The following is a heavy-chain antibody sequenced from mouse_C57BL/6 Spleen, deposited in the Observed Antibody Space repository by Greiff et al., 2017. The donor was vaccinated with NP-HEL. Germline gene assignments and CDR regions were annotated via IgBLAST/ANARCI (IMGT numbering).Heavy chain of an antibody. Sequence: EVQLQQSGPELVKPGASVKISCKASGYSFTGYYMNWVKQSPEKSLEWIGEINPSTGGTTYNQKFKAKATLTVDKSSSTAYMQLKSLTSEDSAVYYCARKVIYYDYFYYFDYWGQGTTLTVSS. CDR2: INPSTGGT. CDR1: GYSFTGYY. J-gene: IGHJ2*01. V-gene: IGHV1-42*01. CDR3: ARKVIYYDYFYYFDY. D-gene: IGHD2-4*01.